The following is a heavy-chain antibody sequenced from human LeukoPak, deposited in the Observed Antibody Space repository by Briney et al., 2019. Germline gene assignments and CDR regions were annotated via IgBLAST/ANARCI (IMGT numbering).Heavy chain of an antibody. CDR2: IKQDGRAA. Sequence: RGSLRLSCAPSGFTFSSYWMSWVRQAPGKGLEWVASIKQDGRAATHVYSVKGRFTFSRANAKSPLYLQMNSLRAEDTVVFYCARDLSATGWYFDLGGGGTLVTLST. D-gene: IGHD1-1*01. J-gene: IGHJ2*01. CDR1: GFTFSSYW. V-gene: IGHV3-7*05. CDR3: ARDLSATGWYFDL.